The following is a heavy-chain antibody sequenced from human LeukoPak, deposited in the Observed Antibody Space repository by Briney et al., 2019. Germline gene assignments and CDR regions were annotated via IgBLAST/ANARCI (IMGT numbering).Heavy chain of an antibody. CDR2: IGSSNSDT. CDR1: GFTFSSYV. J-gene: IGHJ4*02. D-gene: IGHD6-19*01. V-gene: IGHV3-23*01. CDR3: AKRVLSCVPVAGLDY. Sequence: QPGGSLRLSCAASGFTFSSYVMSWVRQAPGKGLEWVSTIGSSNSDTYYTDSVKGRFTVSRDNSKNTLYLQMNSLRAEDTAVYYCAKRVLSCVPVAGLDYWGQGTLVTVSS.